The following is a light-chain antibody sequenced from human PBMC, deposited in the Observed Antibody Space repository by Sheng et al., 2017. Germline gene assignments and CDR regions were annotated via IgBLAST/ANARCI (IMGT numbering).Light chain of an antibody. V-gene: IGKV3D-20*02. CDR2: GAS. CDR3: QQRYNWPLT. CDR1: QSVSSSY. J-gene: IGKJ4*01. Sequence: EIVLTQSPGTLSLSPGERATLSCRASQSVSSSYLAWYQQKPGQAPRLFIYGASSRATGIPDRFSGSGSGTDFTLTINSLEPEDFAVYYCQQRYNWPLTFGGGTKVKIK.